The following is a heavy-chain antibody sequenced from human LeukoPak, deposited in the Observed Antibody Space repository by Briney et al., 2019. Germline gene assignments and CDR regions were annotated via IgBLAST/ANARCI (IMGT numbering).Heavy chain of an antibody. J-gene: IGHJ4*02. D-gene: IGHD3-10*01. V-gene: IGHV3-23*01. CDR2: INGGDYST. CDR1: GFTFSSSA. CDR3: ATANPTPRGINFDY. Sequence: GGSLRLSCAASGFTFSSSAMSWVRQAPGKGLQWLSSINGGDYSTYYADSVKGRFTISRDSSKNILYLQMNSLRTDDTAIYYCATANPTPRGINFDYWGQGTLATVSS.